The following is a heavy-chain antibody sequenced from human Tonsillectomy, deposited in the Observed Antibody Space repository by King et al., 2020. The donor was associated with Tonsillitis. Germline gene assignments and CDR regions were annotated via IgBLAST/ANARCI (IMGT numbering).Heavy chain of an antibody. V-gene: IGHV3-23*04. CDR1: GFSFNIQP. Sequence: VQLVESGGGLVQPGGSLRLSCAASGFSFNIQPMSWVRQSPGKGLVWVSAISSTGGNTYYADSVKCRFTISRDNSKNTLYLQMNRLRAEDTAVYYCARDYGSGSYWGQGTLVTASS. CDR3: ARDYGSGSY. CDR2: ISSTGGNT. D-gene: IGHD3-10*01. J-gene: IGHJ4*02.